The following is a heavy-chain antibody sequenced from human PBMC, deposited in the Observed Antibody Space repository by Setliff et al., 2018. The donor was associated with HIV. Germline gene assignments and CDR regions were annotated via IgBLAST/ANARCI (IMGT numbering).Heavy chain of an antibody. CDR2: IYYTGFA. V-gene: IGHV4-39*02. D-gene: IGHD1-1*01. CDR1: GDSISSGSYF. CDR3: TREGRGDPAMATTRIDY. J-gene: IGHJ4*02. Sequence: SETLSLTCSVSGDSISSGSYFWGWIRQTPGKGLECIGNIYYTGFAYYNPSLKSRVTISIDTSKTHFFLNLTSVTDADTAVYFCTREGRGDPAMATTRIDYWGQGKLVTVSS.